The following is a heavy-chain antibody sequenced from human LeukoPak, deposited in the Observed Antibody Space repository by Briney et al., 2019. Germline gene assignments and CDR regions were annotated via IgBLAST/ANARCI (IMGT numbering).Heavy chain of an antibody. CDR2: INPNSGGT. D-gene: IGHD1-26*01. CDR3: ARDRGYSGSYGALDY. CDR1: GYTFTGYY. V-gene: IGHV1-2*02. Sequence: ASVKVSCKASGYTFTGYYMHWVRQAPGQGLEWMGCINPNSGGTNYAQKFQGRVTMTRDTYISTAYMALSRLRSDDTAVYYCARDRGYSGSYGALDYWGQGTLVTVSS. J-gene: IGHJ4*02.